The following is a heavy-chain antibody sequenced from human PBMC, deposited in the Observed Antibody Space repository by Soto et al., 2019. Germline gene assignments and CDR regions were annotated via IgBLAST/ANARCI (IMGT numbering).Heavy chain of an antibody. CDR3: ARGRASGSYYLLDY. CDR2: INPNSGNI. J-gene: IGHJ4*02. CDR1: GDTFTTYD. Sequence: ASVKVGCEASGDTFTTYDINWVRQATGHGLEWMGWINPNSGNIGYAQRFQGRVTMTRDTAIRTAYMEVSSLRSDDTAVYYCARGRASGSYYLLDYWGQGTLVTVSS. D-gene: IGHD3-10*01. V-gene: IGHV1-8*01.